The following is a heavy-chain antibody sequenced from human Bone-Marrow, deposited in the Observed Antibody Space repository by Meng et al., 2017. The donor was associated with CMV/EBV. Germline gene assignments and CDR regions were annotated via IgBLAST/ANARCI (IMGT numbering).Heavy chain of an antibody. J-gene: IGHJ6*02. CDR1: GFTFDDYA. D-gene: IGHD5-24*01. V-gene: IGHV3-9*01. Sequence: GGSLRLSCAASGFTFDDYAMHWVRQAPGKGLEWVSGISWNSGSIGYADSVKGRFTISRDNAKNSLYLQMNSLRAEDTALYYCAKDIYDGYSHYYYYGMDVWGQATTVTVSS. CDR3: AKDIYDGYSHYYYYGMDV. CDR2: ISWNSGSI.